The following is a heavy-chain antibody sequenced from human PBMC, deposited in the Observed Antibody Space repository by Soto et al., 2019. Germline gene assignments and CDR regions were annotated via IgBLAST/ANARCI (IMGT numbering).Heavy chain of an antibody. Sequence: SETLSLTCTVSGGSISSYYWSWIRQPPGKGLEWIGYIYYSGSTNYNPSLKSRVTISVXXXXXXFXLXLXXXTAAXTAVYYCASQSSIAAQGWFDPWGQGTLVTVPQ. CDR1: GGSISSYY. CDR2: IYYSGST. J-gene: IGHJ5*02. V-gene: IGHV4-59*01. D-gene: IGHD6-6*01. CDR3: ASQSSIAAQGWFDP.